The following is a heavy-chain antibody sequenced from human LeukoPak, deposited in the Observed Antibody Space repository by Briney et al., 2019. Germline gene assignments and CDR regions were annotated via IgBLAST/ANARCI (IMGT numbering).Heavy chain of an antibody. CDR1: GFTFSSYG. Sequence: GGSLRLSCAASGFTFSSYGMSWVRQAPGKGLEWVSAIGGRDGSTYYADSVKGRFTISRDNSKNTLYVQMNSLRAEDTAVYYCARGGHSGYEGLKDYWGQGTLVTVSS. V-gene: IGHV3-23*01. CDR3: ARGGHSGYEGLKDY. CDR2: IGGRDGST. J-gene: IGHJ4*02. D-gene: IGHD5-12*01.